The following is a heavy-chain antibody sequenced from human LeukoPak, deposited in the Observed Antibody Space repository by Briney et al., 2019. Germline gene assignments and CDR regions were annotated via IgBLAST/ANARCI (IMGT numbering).Heavy chain of an antibody. CDR3: ARGSGYCSSTSCYKGILDY. V-gene: IGHV1-46*01. CDR1: GYTFTGYY. J-gene: IGHJ4*02. CDR2: INPCGGST. D-gene: IGHD2-2*02. Sequence: ASVKVSCKASGYTFTGYYIHWVRQAPGQGLEWMGIINPCGGSTSYAQKFQGRVTMTRDMSTSTVYMELSSLRSEDTAVYYCARGSGYCSSTSCYKGILDYWGQGTLVTVSS.